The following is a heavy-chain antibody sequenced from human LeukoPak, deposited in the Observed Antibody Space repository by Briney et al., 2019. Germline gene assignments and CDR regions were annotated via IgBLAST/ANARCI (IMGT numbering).Heavy chain of an antibody. CDR3: ARADPYDFWSGYYSIYCYYMDV. Sequence: SETLSLTCTVSGGSISSYYWSWIRQPPGKGLEWIGYIYYSGSTNYNPSLKSRVTISVDTSKNQFSLKLSSVTAADTAVYYCARADPYDFWSGYYSIYCYYMDVWGKGTTVTVSS. D-gene: IGHD3-3*01. V-gene: IGHV4-59*01. CDR1: GGSISSYY. J-gene: IGHJ6*03. CDR2: IYYSGST.